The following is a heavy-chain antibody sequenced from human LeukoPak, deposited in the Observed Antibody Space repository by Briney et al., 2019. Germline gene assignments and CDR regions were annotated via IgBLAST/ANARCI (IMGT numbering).Heavy chain of an antibody. D-gene: IGHD2-8*01. V-gene: IGHV1-46*01. CDR2: INPSGGGT. CDR3: ARDMLAVPSNWFDP. CDR1: GYTFTSYY. Sequence: GASVKVSCTASGYTFTSYYIHWVRQAPGQGLEWMGVINPSGGGTSHAQKFKGRVTMTRDTSTTTVYMDLRSLRSEDAAVYFWARDMLAVPSNWFDPWGQGTLVTVSS. J-gene: IGHJ5*02.